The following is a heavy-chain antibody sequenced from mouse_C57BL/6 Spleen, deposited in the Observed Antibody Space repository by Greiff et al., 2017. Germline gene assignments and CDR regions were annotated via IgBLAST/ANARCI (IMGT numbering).Heavy chain of an antibody. CDR1: GFSLTSYG. J-gene: IGHJ4*01. D-gene: IGHD2-5*01. CDR3: AKRRGYSNSYAMDY. V-gene: IGHV2-5*01. Sequence: VKLQESGPGLVQPSQSLSITCTVSGFSLTSYGVHWVRQSPGKGLEWLGVIWRGGSTDYNAAFMSRLSITKDNSKSQVFFKMNSLQADDTAIYYCAKRRGYSNSYAMDYWGQGTSVTVSS. CDR2: IWRGGST.